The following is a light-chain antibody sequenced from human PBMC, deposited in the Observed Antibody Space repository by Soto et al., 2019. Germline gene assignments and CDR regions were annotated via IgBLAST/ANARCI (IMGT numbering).Light chain of an antibody. V-gene: IGKV1-5*03. J-gene: IGKJ5*01. CDR2: KAS. CDR1: QDVSQW. Sequence: DIQMTQSPSSLSASVGDRVTITCRASQDVSQWLAWYQHKPGKAPKLLIYKASTLESGVSSRFSGRGSGTEFTLTITNLQPDDFATYYCQQYSSDLYTFGQGTRMEIK. CDR3: QQYSSDLYT.